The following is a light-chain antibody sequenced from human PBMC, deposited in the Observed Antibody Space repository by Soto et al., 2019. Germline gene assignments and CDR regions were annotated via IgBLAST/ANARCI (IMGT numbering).Light chain of an antibody. CDR1: QSVLYSSNNKDY. J-gene: IGKJ1*01. Sequence: DIVMTQSPDSLAVSLGERATINCKSSQSVLYSSNNKDYLAWYQQKPGQPPKLLIYWASTQQFGVPDRFSGSGSGTDFTLTISSLQAEDVAVYYCQQYVTTPRTFGQGTKVEIK. V-gene: IGKV4-1*01. CDR3: QQYVTTPRT. CDR2: WAS.